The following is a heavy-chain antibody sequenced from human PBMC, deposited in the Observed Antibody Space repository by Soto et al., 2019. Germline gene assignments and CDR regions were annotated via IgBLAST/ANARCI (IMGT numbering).Heavy chain of an antibody. J-gene: IGHJ4*02. CDR1: GFTFSSYG. CDR2: IWYDGSNK. Sequence: GGSLRLSCAASGFTFSSYGMHWVRQAPGKGLEWVAVIWYDGSNKYYADSVKGRFTISRDNSKNTLYLQMNSLRAEDTAVYYCARDGEDVDTAMVNPKALDYWGQGTLVTVSS. CDR3: ARDGEDVDTAMVNPKALDY. V-gene: IGHV3-33*01. D-gene: IGHD5-18*01.